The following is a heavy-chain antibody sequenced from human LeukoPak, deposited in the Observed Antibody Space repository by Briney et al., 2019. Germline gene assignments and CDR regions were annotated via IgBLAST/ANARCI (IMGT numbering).Heavy chain of an antibody. CDR2: ISYSGST. D-gene: IGHD6-13*01. Sequence: SATLSLTCPLSGDSINSYYWSWIRQPPGKGLEWIGYISYSGSTDYNPSLKSRVTISVETSQNQFSLKLSSVTAADTAVYYCARVLTIAAAGNWLFDPWGQGTLVTVSS. CDR1: GDSINSYY. CDR3: ARVLTIAAAGNWLFDP. J-gene: IGHJ5*02. V-gene: IGHV4-59*01.